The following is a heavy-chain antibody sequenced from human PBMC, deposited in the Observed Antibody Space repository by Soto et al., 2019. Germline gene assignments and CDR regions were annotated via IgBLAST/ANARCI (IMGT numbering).Heavy chain of an antibody. V-gene: IGHV3-23*01. CDR1: GFTFSSYA. Sequence: EVQLLESGGGLVQPGGSLRLSCAASGFTFSSYAMSWVRQAPGKGLEWVSAISGRGGSTYYADSVKGRFTISRDNSKNTLYLQMHSLRAEDTAVYYCANDPAMATYYYYYGMDVWGQGTTVTVSS. J-gene: IGHJ6*02. D-gene: IGHD5-18*01. CDR2: ISGRGGST. CDR3: ANDPAMATYYYYYGMDV.